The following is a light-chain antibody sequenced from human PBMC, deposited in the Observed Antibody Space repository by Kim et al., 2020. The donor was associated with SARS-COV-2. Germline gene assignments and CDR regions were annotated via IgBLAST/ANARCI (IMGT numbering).Light chain of an antibody. CDR3: NSRDSSGNSYV. J-gene: IGLJ1*01. CDR1: SLQRFF. Sequence: LGQTSRIKCQGDSLQRFFASWYQLKPGQGPGIGLHGKNNRASGIPDRFSGSSSGNTASLTITGAQAEDEADYYCNSRDSSGNSYVFGTGTKVTVL. V-gene: IGLV3-19*01. CDR2: GKN.